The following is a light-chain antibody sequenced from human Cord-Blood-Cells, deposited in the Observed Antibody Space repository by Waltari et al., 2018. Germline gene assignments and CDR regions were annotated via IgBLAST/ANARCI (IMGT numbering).Light chain of an antibody. CDR1: SSDVGGYNS. CDR2: DVS. Sequence: SALTQPASVSGSPGQSITIPCTGTSSDVGGYNSVSWYQQHPGKAPKLMIYDVSNRPSGVSNRFSGSKSGNTASLTISGLQAEDEADYYCSSYTSSSTLVFGTGTKVTVL. V-gene: IGLV2-14*01. CDR3: SSYTSSSTLV. J-gene: IGLJ1*01.